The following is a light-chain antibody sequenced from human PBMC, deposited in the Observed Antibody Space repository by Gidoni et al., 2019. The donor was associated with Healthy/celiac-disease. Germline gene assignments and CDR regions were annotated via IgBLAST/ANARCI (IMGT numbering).Light chain of an antibody. V-gene: IGKV3-15*01. Sequence: EIVMTQSPATLSVSPGERATLSCRASQSVSSNLAWYQQKPVEAPRRRIYGASTRATGIPARFSGSVSGKEFTLTISSLHSEDLAVYYCQQYNNWPPMYTVGQGTKLEIK. J-gene: IGKJ2*01. CDR2: GAS. CDR1: QSVSSN. CDR3: QQYNNWPPMYT.